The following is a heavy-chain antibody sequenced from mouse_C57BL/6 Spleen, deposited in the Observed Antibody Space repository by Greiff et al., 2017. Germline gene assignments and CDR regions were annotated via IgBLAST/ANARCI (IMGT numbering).Heavy chain of an antibody. V-gene: IGHV5-17*01. Sequence: EVQVVESGGGLVKPGGSLTLSCAASGFTFSDYGMHWVRQAPEKGLEWVAYISSGSSTIYYADTVKGRFTISRDHAKNTLFLQMTSLRSEDTAMDDCATDYYGSSYWYVDVWGTGTTVTVSS. J-gene: IGHJ1*03. CDR3: ATDYYGSSYWYVDV. CDR1: GFTFSDYG. D-gene: IGHD1-1*01. CDR2: ISSGSSTI.